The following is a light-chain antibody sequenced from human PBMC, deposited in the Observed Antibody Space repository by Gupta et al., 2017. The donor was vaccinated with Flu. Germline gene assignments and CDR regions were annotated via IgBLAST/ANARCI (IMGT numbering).Light chain of an antibody. J-gene: IGKJ5*01. V-gene: IGKV1-9*01. CDR2: AAS. Sequence: PSFLSASVGVRVTNTIRATQGISSYFAQYHQAPCKGPELLIYAASTVKSGIPSGFSGSRTETEFTVAVCSRQPEDFVNCNCQQRVNYPLTFGQGTLLETK. CDR3: QQRVNYPLT. CDR1: QGISSY.